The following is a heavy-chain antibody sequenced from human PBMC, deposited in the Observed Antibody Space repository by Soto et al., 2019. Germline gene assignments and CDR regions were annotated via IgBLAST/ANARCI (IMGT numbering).Heavy chain of an antibody. CDR2: ISVGGNII. CDR1: GFTFSTYE. V-gene: IGHV3-48*03. CDR3: VRDTMRASAAASLDY. Sequence: EVQLVESGGGLVQPGGSLRLSCAASGFTFSTYEFNWVRQAPGRGLEWISYISVGGNIIKYADSVKGRFTISRDNAESSLHLHMSSLRVDDTAVYFCVRDTMRASAAASLDYWGQGTQVIVSS. D-gene: IGHD6-13*01. J-gene: IGHJ4*02.